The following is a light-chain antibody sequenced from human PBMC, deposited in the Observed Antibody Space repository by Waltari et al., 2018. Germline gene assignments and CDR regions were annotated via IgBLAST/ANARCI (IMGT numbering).Light chain of an antibody. V-gene: IGLV2-23*02. Sequence: QSALIQPASVSGTPGQSIILPCTGTSSDVGTYDLVSCYQQHPGKVPKVLIYGVNKRPSGISDRFSGSKSGNTASLTISGLQAEDEADYYCCSYAGSPTYVLFGGGTTLTVL. CDR2: GVN. CDR1: SSDVGTYDL. CDR3: CSYAGSPTYVL. J-gene: IGLJ2*01.